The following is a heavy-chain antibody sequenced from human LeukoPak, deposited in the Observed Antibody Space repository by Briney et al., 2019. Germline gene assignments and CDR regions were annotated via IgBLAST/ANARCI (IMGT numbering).Heavy chain of an antibody. CDR2: ISGSGGST. CDR1: GFTFSSYA. Sequence: PGGSVRLSCAASGFTFSSYAMSWVRQARGKGLEWVSAISGSGGSTYYADSVTGRSTTSRDNSKNTLYLQTTSLRAEDTAVYYCATLDGSGSGFYWGQGTLVTVSS. V-gene: IGHV3-23*01. J-gene: IGHJ4*02. D-gene: IGHD6-19*01. CDR3: ATLDGSGSGFY.